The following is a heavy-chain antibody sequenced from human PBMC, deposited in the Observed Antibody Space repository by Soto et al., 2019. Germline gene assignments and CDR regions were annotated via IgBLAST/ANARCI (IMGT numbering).Heavy chain of an antibody. CDR2: INAGNGNT. CDR3: ARDLLWFGESTLDY. Sequence: ASVKVSCKASGYTFTNYAMHWVRQAPGQRLEWMGWINAGNGNTKYSQKFQGRVTITRDTSASTAYMELSSLRSEDTAVYFCARDLLWFGESTLDYWGKGTLVTVSS. D-gene: IGHD3-10*01. CDR1: GYTFTNYA. V-gene: IGHV1-3*01. J-gene: IGHJ4*02.